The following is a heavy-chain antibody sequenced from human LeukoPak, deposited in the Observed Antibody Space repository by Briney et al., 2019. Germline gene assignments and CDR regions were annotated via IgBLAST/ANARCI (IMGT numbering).Heavy chain of an antibody. J-gene: IGHJ5*02. CDR1: GGSITNFY. CDR3: ARDRRSGYDSTPWFDP. D-gene: IGHD5-12*01. V-gene: IGHV4-59*01. Sequence: SETLSLTCAVSGGSITNFYWSWLRQPPGKGLEWVGDIYYSGRTKYSPSLKSRVTISVDTSKNQFSLKLNSVTAADTAVYYCARDRRSGYDSTPWFDPWGQGTLVIVSS. CDR2: IYYSGRT.